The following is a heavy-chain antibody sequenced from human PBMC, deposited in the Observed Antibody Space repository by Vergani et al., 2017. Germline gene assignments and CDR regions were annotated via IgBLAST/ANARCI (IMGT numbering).Heavy chain of an antibody. V-gene: IGHV3-30*02. CDR3: TTDPRYCGDGSCYWLRDHHYYGMDV. CDR2: IQFDGSNQ. Sequence: QVQLVESGGGVVQRGGSLRLSCATSGFTLSNYDMQWIRQGQGKGLEFVAFIQFDGSNQYYADSVKGRFTLSRDFSKNTLYLQMNGLKTEDIGVYYCTTDPRYCGDGSCYWLRDHHYYGMDVWGQGTTVTVSS. D-gene: IGHD2-21*01. J-gene: IGHJ6*02. CDR1: GFTLSNYD.